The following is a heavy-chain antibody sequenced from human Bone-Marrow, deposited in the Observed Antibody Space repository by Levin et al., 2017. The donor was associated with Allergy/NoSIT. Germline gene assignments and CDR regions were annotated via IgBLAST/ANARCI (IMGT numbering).Heavy chain of an antibody. V-gene: IGHV3-23*01. CDR3: AKVWGKSGDFDY. D-gene: IGHD1-26*01. CDR1: GFTFSNYA. J-gene: IGHJ4*02. CDR2: ISNSGGHT. Sequence: GGSLRLSCAASGFTFSNYAMSWVRQGPGKGLEWVSAISNSGGHTYYADSVKGRFTISRDNSKNTLFLQMNSLRADDTAIYYCAKVWGKSGDFDYWGQGTLVTVSS.